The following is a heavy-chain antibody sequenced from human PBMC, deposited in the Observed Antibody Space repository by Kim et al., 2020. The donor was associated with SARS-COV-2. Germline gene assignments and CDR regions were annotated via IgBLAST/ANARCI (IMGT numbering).Heavy chain of an antibody. CDR2: IIPILGTT. J-gene: IGHJ1*01. CDR1: GGTFTNYA. Sequence: SVKVSCKTSGGTFTNYAISWVRQAPGQGLEWLGGIIPILGTTNYAPKFQGRLTIPAGESSSAPYMALSSLRPEDTRVHYCAVMVLTIVPLDYFHHLGQG. V-gene: IGHV1-69*13. CDR3: AVMVLTIVPLDYFHH. D-gene: IGHD2-21*02.